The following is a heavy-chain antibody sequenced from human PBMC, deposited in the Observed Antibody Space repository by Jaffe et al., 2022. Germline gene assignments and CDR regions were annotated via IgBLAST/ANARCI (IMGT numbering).Heavy chain of an antibody. CDR3: AKGRSGSSSWEYVDYYMDV. CDR2: IRYDGSNK. Sequence: QVQLVESGGGVVQPGGSLRLSCAASGFTFSSYGMHWVRQAPGKGLEWVAFIRYDGSNKYYADSVKGRFTISRDNSKNTLYLQMNSLRAEDTAVYYCAKGRSGSSSWEYVDYYMDVWGKGTTVTVSS. D-gene: IGHD6-13*01. V-gene: IGHV3-30*02. J-gene: IGHJ6*03. CDR1: GFTFSSYG.